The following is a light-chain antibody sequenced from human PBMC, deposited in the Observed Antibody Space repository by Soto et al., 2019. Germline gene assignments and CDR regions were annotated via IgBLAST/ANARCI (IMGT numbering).Light chain of an antibody. CDR1: QGITNY. V-gene: IGKV1-33*01. CDR2: GAS. CDR3: QQYDSVFT. Sequence: DIQMTQSPSSLSASVGDRFAMTCQASQGITNYLNWYQQKPGKAPKLLIYGASNLETGVPSRFSGSGSGIDFTFTISSLQAEDIATYFCQQYDSVFTFGQGTRLEIK. J-gene: IGKJ5*01.